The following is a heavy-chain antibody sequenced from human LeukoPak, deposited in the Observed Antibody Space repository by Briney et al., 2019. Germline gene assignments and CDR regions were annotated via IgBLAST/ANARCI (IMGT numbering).Heavy chain of an antibody. J-gene: IGHJ5*02. CDR3: AREHDSSGYYYVNWFDP. Sequence: ASVKVSCTASGYTFTGYYMHWVRQAPGQGLEWMGWINPNSGGTNYAQKFQGRVTMTRDTSISTAYMELSRLRSDDTAVYYCAREHDSSGYYYVNWFDPWGQGTLVTVSS. CDR1: GYTFTGYY. CDR2: INPNSGGT. V-gene: IGHV1-2*02. D-gene: IGHD3-22*01.